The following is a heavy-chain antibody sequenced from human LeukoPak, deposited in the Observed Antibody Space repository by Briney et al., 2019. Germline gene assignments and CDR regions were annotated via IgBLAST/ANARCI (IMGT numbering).Heavy chain of an antibody. V-gene: IGHV5-51*01. CDR2: IYPGDSDA. D-gene: IGHD5-18*01. J-gene: IGHJ4*02. CDR3: ARHLGTAMVSPLGY. Sequence: GESLKISCKGSGYSFTNYWIGWVRQMPGKGLEWMGIIYPGDSDARYSPSFQDQVTFSADKSISTAYLQWSSLKASDTAMYYCARHLGTAMVSPLGYWGQGTLVTVSS. CDR1: GYSFTNYW.